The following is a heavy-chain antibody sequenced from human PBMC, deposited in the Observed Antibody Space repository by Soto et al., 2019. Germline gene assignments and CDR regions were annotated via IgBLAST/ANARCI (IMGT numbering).Heavy chain of an antibody. Sequence: QITLKESGPTLVKPTQTLTLTCTFSGFSLSTGGLGVGWLRQPPGRALDWLADIYWNDDKRYNPSLKSRLTITKDTSKNQVVLTMPDMDPVDTATYYCAHRGYGDYPRDNWFDPWGQGTLVTVSS. D-gene: IGHD4-17*01. V-gene: IGHV2-5*01. CDR3: AHRGYGDYPRDNWFDP. CDR2: IYWNDDK. J-gene: IGHJ5*02. CDR1: GFSLSTGGLG.